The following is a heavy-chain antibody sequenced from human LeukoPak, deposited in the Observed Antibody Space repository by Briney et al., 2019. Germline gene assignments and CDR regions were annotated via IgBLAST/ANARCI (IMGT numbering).Heavy chain of an antibody. CDR1: LVSINNYY. CDR3: ARVFGGNSLDF. V-gene: IGHV4-4*07. Sequence: NSSETLSLTCKVSLVSINNYYWSWIRQAAGKGLEWIGRIHTSGTTYYSPSLKTRVTMSIDTSKNQFSLQLSAVSAADTAIYYCARVFGGNSLDFWGQGTLVAVSS. CDR2: IHTSGTT. D-gene: IGHD1-26*01. J-gene: IGHJ4*02.